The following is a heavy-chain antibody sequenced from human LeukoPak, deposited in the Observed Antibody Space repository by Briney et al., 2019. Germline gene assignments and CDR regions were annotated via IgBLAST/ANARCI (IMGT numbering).Heavy chain of an antibody. D-gene: IGHD6-13*01. CDR1: GGSISSGDYY. CDR3: ARLVAHSSSWTAEYFQH. CDR2: IYYSGST. V-gene: IGHV4-30-4*08. J-gene: IGHJ1*01. Sequence: PSQTLSLTCTVSGGSISSGDYYWSWIRQPPGKGLEWIGYIYYSGSTYYNPSLKSRVTISVDTSKSQFSLKLSSVTAADTAVYYCARLVAHSSSWTAEYFQHWGQGTLVTVSS.